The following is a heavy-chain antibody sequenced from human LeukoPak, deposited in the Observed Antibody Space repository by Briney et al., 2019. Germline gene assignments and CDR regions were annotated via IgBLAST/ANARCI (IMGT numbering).Heavy chain of an antibody. D-gene: IGHD3-10*01. CDR3: ASSLGDTMVRGVSYFDY. Sequence: ASVKVSCKASGGTFSSYAISWVRQAPGQGLEWMGGIIPIFGTANYAQKFQGRVTITADESTSTAYMELSSLRSEDTAVYYCASSLGDTMVRGVSYFDYWGQGTLVTVSS. CDR1: GGTFSSYA. J-gene: IGHJ4*02. CDR2: IIPIFGTA. V-gene: IGHV1-69*13.